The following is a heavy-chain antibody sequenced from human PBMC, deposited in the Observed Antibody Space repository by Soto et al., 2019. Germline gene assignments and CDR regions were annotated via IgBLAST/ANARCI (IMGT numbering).Heavy chain of an antibody. V-gene: IGHV1-46*03. J-gene: IGHJ4*02. CDR1: GYTFPSYY. CDR2: INPSGGST. D-gene: IGHD3-3*01. Sequence: GASVKVSCKACGYTFPSYYMHWVRQAPGQGLEWMGIINPSGGSTSYAQKFQGRVTMTRDTSTSTVYMELSSLRSEDTAVYYCARLSGNRVESDHLDYRGQGTLVIGSS. CDR3: ARLSGNRVESDHLDY.